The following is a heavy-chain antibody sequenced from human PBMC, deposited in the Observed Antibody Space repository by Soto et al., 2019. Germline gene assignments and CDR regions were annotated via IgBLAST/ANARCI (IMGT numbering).Heavy chain of an antibody. J-gene: IGHJ1*01. D-gene: IGHD4-17*01. CDR1: GFTFGNFA. Sequence: QVSLVESGGGVVQPGGSLRLSCAASGFTFGNFAMHWVRQAPGKGPEWVSVVSYDGNIIYNLDSVKGRFTVSRDNSRNIVYLQMRSLRPEDTAVYYCAKGKIWDYGSNSKTYFQHWGPGTLVTVSS. V-gene: IGHV3-30*15. CDR3: AKGKIWDYGSNSKTYFQH. CDR2: VSYDGNII.